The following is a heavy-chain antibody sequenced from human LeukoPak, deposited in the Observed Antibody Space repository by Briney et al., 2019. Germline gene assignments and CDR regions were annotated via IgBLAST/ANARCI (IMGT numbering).Heavy chain of an antibody. V-gene: IGHV1-18*01. CDR1: GYTFTSYG. Sequence: ASVKVSCKASGYTFTSYGISWVRQAPEQGLEWMGWISAYNGNTNYAQKLQGRVTMTTDTSTSTAYMELRSLRSDDTAVYYCARDLGAAAGNGNFDYWGQGTLVTVSS. CDR2: ISAYNGNT. J-gene: IGHJ4*02. D-gene: IGHD6-13*01. CDR3: ARDLGAAAGNGNFDY.